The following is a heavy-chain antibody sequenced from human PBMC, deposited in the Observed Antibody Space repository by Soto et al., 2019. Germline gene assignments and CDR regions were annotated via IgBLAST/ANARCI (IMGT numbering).Heavy chain of an antibody. CDR1: GYTFTSYD. CDR2: MNPNSGNT. J-gene: IGHJ3*02. CDR3: ARGTLAGERIAARPEAFDI. V-gene: IGHV1-8*01. D-gene: IGHD6-6*01. Sequence: GASVKVSCKASGYTFTSYDINWVRQATGQGLEWMGWMNPNSGNTGYAQKFQGRVTMTRNTSISTAYMELSSLRSEDTAVYYCARGTLAGERIAARPEAFDIWGQGTMVTVSS.